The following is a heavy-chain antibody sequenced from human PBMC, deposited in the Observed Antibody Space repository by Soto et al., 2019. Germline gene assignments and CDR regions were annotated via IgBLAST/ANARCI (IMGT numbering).Heavy chain of an antibody. CDR1: GYTFTSYG. CDR2: ISAYNGNT. V-gene: IGHV1-18*01. D-gene: IGHD5-18*01. Sequence: QVQLVQSGAEVKKPGASVKVSCKASGYTFTSYGISWVRQAPGQGLEWMGWISAYNGNTNYAQKFQGRVTMTRNTSISTAYMELSSLRSEDTAVYYCARGGDTAMVPFDYWGQGTLVTVSS. J-gene: IGHJ4*02. CDR3: ARGGDTAMVPFDY.